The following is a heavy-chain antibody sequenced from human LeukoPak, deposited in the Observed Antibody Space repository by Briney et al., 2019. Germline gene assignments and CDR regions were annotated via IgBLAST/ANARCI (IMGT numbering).Heavy chain of an antibody. J-gene: IGHJ2*01. CDR2: ISDTGRAK. CDR1: GFSFSSHG. D-gene: IGHD3-16*01. CDR3: AREATWGNWYFDV. V-gene: IGHV3-30*03. Sequence: GGSLRLSWAASGFSFSSHGMHWVRQAPGKGLEWVAVISDTGRAKVYADSVRGRFTISRDNSQNTLYLELNSLRDEDTAVYYCAREATWGNWYFDVWGRGALVTVSS.